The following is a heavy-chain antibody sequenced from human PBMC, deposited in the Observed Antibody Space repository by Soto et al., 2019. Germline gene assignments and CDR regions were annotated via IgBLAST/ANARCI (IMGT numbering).Heavy chain of an antibody. CDR2: IYWDDDK. CDR3: AHRRVVPAKGNNWFDT. V-gene: IGHV2-5*02. D-gene: IGHD2-15*01. J-gene: IGHJ5*02. Sequence: QITLKEAGPTLVKPTQTLTLTCTFSGFSLSTSGVGVVWIRQPPVKALEWLAFIYWDDDKRYSPSLKSRLTITKDTSKYQVVLTMTNRDPVDTATYYCAHRRVVPAKGNNWFDTWGQGTLVIVSS. CDR1: GFSLSTSGVG.